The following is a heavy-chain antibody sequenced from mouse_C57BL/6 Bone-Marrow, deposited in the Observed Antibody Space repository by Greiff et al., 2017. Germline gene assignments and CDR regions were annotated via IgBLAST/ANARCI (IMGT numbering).Heavy chain of an antibody. CDR3: ARRVIYWYFDV. Sequence: EVMLVESGGDLVKPGGSLKLSCAASGFTFSSYGMSWVRQTPDKRLEWVATISSGGSYTYYPDSVKGRFTISRDNAKNTLYLQMSSLKSEDTAMYYCARRVIYWYFDVWGTGTTVTVSS. CDR1: GFTFSSYG. D-gene: IGHD2-13*01. J-gene: IGHJ1*03. V-gene: IGHV5-6*02. CDR2: ISSGGSYT.